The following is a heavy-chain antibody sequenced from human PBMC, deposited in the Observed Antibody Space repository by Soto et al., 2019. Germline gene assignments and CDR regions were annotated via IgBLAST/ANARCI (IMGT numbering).Heavy chain of an antibody. Sequence: QVQLVQSGAEVKKPGASVKVSCKASGYTFPSDDINWVRQATGHGLEWMGWVNPNSGTAGYAQKFQGRVSRTWNTSISTAYMELSILRSEDTAAYYCARGIGETDGDLWGVDSWGQGTLVSVSS. CDR1: GYTFPSDD. D-gene: IGHD4-17*01. CDR3: ARGIGETDGDLWGVDS. CDR2: VNPNSGTA. J-gene: IGHJ4*02. V-gene: IGHV1-8*01.